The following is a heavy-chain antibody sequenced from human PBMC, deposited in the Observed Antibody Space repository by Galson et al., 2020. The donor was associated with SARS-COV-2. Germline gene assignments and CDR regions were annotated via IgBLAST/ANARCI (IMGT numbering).Heavy chain of an antibody. V-gene: IGHV4-30-2*01. CDR2: ISHSGGP. D-gene: IGHD4-17*01. J-gene: IGHJ3*02. Sequence: SQTLSHTCAVSGTSISSASYSWNWIQHPPGNGLGWIGYISHSGGPYYNPSLKSRVTISGDRSKNQFSLRLSSVTAADTAVYYCARLHYGEYAPEACDIWGPGTRVTVAS. CDR3: ARLHYGEYAPEACDI. CDR1: GTSISSASYS.